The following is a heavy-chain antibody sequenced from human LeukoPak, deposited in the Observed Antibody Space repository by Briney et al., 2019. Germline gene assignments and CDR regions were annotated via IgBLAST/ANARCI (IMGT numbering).Heavy chain of an antibody. J-gene: IGHJ4*02. CDR2: ISGSSYHI. CDR3: ASGTIAGARGADN. CDR1: GFTFSTCS. V-gene: IGHV3-21*01. Sequence: PGGSLRLSCAASGFTFSTCSMKWVRQAPGKALEWVSSISGSSYHIYYADSVKGRLTISRDNANNLLYLQMNSLRAEDTAVYYCASGTIAGARGADNWGQGTLVTVSS. D-gene: IGHD1-26*01.